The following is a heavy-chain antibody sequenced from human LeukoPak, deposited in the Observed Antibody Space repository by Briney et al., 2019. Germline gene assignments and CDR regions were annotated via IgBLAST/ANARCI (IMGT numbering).Heavy chain of an antibody. J-gene: IGHJ4*02. CDR1: GFTFSSYA. CDR3: AKHSDYGDYGWYFDY. Sequence: GGSLRLSCAASGFTFSSYAMSWVRQAPGKGLEWVSAISGSGGSTYYADSVKGRFTISRDNSKNTLYLQMNSLRAEDTAVYYCAKHSDYGDYGWYFDYWGQGTLVTVSS. CDR2: ISGSGGST. D-gene: IGHD4-17*01. V-gene: IGHV3-23*01.